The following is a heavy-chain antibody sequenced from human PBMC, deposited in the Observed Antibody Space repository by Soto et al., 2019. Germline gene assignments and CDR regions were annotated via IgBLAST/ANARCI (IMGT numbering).Heavy chain of an antibody. V-gene: IGHV1-8*01. J-gene: IGHJ4*02. CDR1: GYTFTSYD. CDR3: ARADYIWGSYPNKYFDY. Sequence: ASVKVSCKASGYTFTSYDINWVRQATGQGLEWMGWMNPNSGNTGYAQKFQGRVTMTRNTSISTAYMELSSLRSEDTAVYYCARADYIWGSYPNKYFDYWGQGTLVTVS. D-gene: IGHD3-16*01. CDR2: MNPNSGNT.